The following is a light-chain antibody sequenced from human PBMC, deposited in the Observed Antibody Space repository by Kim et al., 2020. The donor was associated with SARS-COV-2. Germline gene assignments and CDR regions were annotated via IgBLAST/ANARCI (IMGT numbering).Light chain of an antibody. V-gene: IGLV2-14*03. CDR1: SSDVGGYNY. J-gene: IGLJ3*02. CDR2: DVS. Sequence: GQSLTISCTGTSSDVGGYNYVSCYQQHPGKAPKLMIYDVSNRPSGVSNRFSGSKSGNTASLTISGLQAEDEADYYCSSYTSSSTWVFGGGTQLTVL. CDR3: SSYTSSSTWV.